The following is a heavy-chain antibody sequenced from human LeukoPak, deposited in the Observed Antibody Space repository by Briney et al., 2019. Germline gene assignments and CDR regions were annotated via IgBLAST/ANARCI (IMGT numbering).Heavy chain of an antibody. V-gene: IGHV3-15*01. D-gene: IGHD3-3*01. CDR1: GFTFSNAW. CDR2: IKSKTDGGTT. J-gene: IGHJ6*03. Sequence: GGSLRLSCAASGFTFSNAWMSWVRQAPGKGLEWVGRIKSKTDGGTTDYAAPVKGRFTISRDDSKNTLYLQMNSLKTEDTAVYYCIRLRFLEDYYYYMDVWGKGTTVTVSS. CDR3: IRLRFLEDYYYYMDV.